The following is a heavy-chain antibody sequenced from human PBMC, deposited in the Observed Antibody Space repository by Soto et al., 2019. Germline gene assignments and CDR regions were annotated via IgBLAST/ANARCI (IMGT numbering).Heavy chain of an antibody. V-gene: IGHV4-34*01. CDR2: INHSGST. CDR1: GGSFSGYY. CDR3: ARFCGYSYGYRGCDY. J-gene: IGHJ4*02. D-gene: IGHD5-18*01. Sequence: PSETLSLTCAVYGGSFSGYYWSWIRQPPGKGLEWSGEINHSGSTNYNPSLKSRVTISVDTSKNQFSLKLSSVTAADTAVYYCARFCGYSYGYRGCDYWGQGTLVTVSS.